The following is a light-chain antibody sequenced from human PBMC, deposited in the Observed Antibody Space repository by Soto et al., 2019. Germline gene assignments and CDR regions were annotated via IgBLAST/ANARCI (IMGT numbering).Light chain of an antibody. Sequence: DIKMNHSPSTLPASVGDRVTMICRASQSISNWLAWYQQKPGTAPKVLIYHASNLQSGVPSRFSGSGSGTEFTLTISSLQPDDFATYYFQQYISYSFGQGTKVDIK. CDR2: HAS. V-gene: IGKV1-5*02. CDR1: QSISNW. J-gene: IGKJ1*01. CDR3: QQYISYS.